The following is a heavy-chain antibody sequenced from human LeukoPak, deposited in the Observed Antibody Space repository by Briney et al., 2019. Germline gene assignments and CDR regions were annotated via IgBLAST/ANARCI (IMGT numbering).Heavy chain of an antibody. D-gene: IGHD3-10*01. CDR3: ARGGYYGSGNDFRFDP. J-gene: IGHJ5*02. Sequence: SETLSLTCTVSGGSINGYYWSWIRQPPGKGLECIGYIHYTGSTNYNPSLKSRVTISVDTSKNQFSLKLSSVTAADTAIYYCARGGYYGSGNDFRFDPWGQGTLVTVSS. CDR2: IHYTGST. CDR1: GGSINGYY. V-gene: IGHV4-59*01.